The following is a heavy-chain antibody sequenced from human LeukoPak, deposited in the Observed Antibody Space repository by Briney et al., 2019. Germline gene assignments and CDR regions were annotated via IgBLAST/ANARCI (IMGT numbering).Heavy chain of an antibody. D-gene: IGHD6-19*01. V-gene: IGHV4-34*01. CDR1: GGSFSGYY. CDR3: ARVRLPGIAVAGTGRWFDP. J-gene: IGHJ5*02. CDR2: INHSGST. Sequence: PSETLSLTCAVYGGSFSGYYWSWIRQPPGKGLEWIGEINHSGSTNYNPSLKSRVTISVDTSKNQFSLKLSSVTAADTAVYYCARVRLPGIAVAGTGRWFDPWGQGTLVTVSS.